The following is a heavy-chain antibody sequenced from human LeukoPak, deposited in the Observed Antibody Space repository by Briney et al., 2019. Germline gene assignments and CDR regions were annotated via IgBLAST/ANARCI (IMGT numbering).Heavy chain of an antibody. CDR2: INWNGGST. CDR1: GFTFDDYG. Sequence: RPGGSLRLSCAASGFTFDDYGMSWVRQAPGKGLEWVSGINWNGGSTGYADSVKGRFTISRDNAKNSLYLQMNSLRAEDTALYYCARELRLPSAREFYYDSSGYLGYFDYWGQGTLVTVSS. J-gene: IGHJ4*02. V-gene: IGHV3-20*04. CDR3: ARELRLPSAREFYYDSSGYLGYFDY. D-gene: IGHD3-22*01.